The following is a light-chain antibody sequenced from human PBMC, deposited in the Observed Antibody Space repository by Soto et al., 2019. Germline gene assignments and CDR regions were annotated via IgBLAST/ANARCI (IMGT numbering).Light chain of an antibody. V-gene: IGLV2-14*03. CDR1: SSDVGGYNY. CDR3: SSYTSSSTVV. J-gene: IGLJ2*01. CDR2: DVS. Sequence: QSALTQPASVSGSPGQSISISCTGSSSDVGGYNYVSWYQHHPGKAPKLMIYDVSNRPSGVSNRFSGSRSGNTASLTISGLQAEDEADYYCSSYTSSSTVVFGGGTKLT.